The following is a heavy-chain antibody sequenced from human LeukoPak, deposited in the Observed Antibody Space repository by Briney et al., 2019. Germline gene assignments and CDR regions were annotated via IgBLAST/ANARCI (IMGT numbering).Heavy chain of an antibody. CDR1: GYTFTGYY. J-gene: IGHJ3*02. CDR2: INPNSGGT. Sequence: ASVKVSCKASGYTFTGYYMHWVRQAPGQGLEWMGWINPNSGGTNYAQKFQGRVTMTRDTSISTAYMELSRLRSDDTAVYYCARYDGGGDAFDIWGQGTMVTVSS. D-gene: IGHD4-23*01. V-gene: IGHV1-2*02. CDR3: ARYDGGGDAFDI.